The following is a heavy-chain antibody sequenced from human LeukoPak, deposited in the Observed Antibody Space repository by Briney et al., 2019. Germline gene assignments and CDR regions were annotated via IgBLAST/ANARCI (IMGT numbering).Heavy chain of an antibody. D-gene: IGHD6-19*01. CDR2: IWYDGSNK. Sequence: PGRSLRLSCAASGFTFSSYGMHWVRQAPGKGLEWVAVIWYDGSNKYYADSVKGRFTISRDNSKNTLYLQMNSLRAEDTAVYYCARGENRYSCGGPLDYWGQGTLVTVSS. CDR1: GFTFSSYG. CDR3: ARGENRYSCGGPLDY. J-gene: IGHJ4*02. V-gene: IGHV3-33*01.